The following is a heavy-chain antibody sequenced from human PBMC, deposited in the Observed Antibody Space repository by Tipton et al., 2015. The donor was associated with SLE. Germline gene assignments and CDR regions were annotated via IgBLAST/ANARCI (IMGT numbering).Heavy chain of an antibody. J-gene: IGHJ6*03. D-gene: IGHD3-3*01. CDR3: ARDSQTYYDFWSGYYTNYYYYMDV. V-gene: IGHV4-4*09. Sequence: TLSLTCTVSGGSISSHYWSWIRQPAGKGLEWIGYIYTSGSTNYNPSLKSRVTISVDTSKNQFSLKLSSVTAADTAVYYCARDSQTYYDFWSGYYTNYYYYMDVWGKGTTVTVSS. CDR2: IYTSGST. CDR1: GGSISSHY.